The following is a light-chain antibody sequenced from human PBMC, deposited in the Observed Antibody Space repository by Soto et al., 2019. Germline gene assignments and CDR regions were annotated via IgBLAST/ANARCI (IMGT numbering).Light chain of an antibody. CDR3: SSYTSSSTLYV. CDR2: EVS. Sequence: QSLLTNPASLSGSPGQSITISCTGTSSEVGGYNYVSWYQQHPGKAPKLMIYEVSNRPSGVSNRFSGSKSGNTASLTISGLQAEDGADYYCSSYTSSSTLYVFGTGTKVTVL. CDR1: SSEVGGYNY. V-gene: IGLV2-14*01. J-gene: IGLJ1*01.